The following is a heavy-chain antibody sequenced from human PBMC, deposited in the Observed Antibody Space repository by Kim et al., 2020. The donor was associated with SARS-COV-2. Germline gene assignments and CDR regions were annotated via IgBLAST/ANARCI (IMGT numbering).Heavy chain of an antibody. D-gene: IGHD3-3*01. J-gene: IGHJ5*01. CDR2: INYDRST. CDR1: GVTVNGYY. V-gene: IGHV4-34*01. CDR3: ATGLSFYW. Sequence: SETLSLTCAVYGVTVNGYYLSWIRQPPGKGLEWIGDINYDRSTIYKPSFKSRVTMSSDSSKSQFSLRLTSLTAADMAAFYCATGLSFYW.